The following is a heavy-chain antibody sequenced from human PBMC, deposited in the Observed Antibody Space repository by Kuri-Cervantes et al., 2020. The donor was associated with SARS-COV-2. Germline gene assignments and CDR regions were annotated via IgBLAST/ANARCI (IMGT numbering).Heavy chain of an antibody. V-gene: IGHV4-39*01. CDR2: IYYSGSN. CDR1: GGSISSSSYY. D-gene: IGHD3-3*01. Sequence: SETLSLTCTVSGGSISSSSYYWGWIRQPPGKGREWIGSIYYSGSNYYNPSLKSRVTISVDTSKNQFSLKRSSVTAADTAVYYCARQMMSSITIFGVVITRNWFDPWGQGTLVTVSS. CDR3: ARQMMSSITIFGVVITRNWFDP. J-gene: IGHJ5*02.